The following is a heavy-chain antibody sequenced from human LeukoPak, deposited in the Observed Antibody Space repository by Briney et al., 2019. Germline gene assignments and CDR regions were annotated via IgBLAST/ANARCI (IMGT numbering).Heavy chain of an antibody. D-gene: IGHD2-21*02. CDR2: INHSGST. CDR1: GGSFSGYY. J-gene: IGHJ2*01. V-gene: IGHV4-34*01. CDR3: ARGPFDCGGDRYKQDWYFDL. Sequence: SETLSLTCAVYGGSFSGYYWGWIRQPPGKGLEWIGEINHSGSTNYNPSLKSRVTISVDTSKNQFSLKLSSVTAADTAVYYCARGPFDCGGDRYKQDWYFDLWGRGTLVTVSS.